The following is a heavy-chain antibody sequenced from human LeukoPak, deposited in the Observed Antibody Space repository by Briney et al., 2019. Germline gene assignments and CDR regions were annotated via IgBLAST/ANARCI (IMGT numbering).Heavy chain of an antibody. D-gene: IGHD3-3*01. CDR2: IRQDGSEE. CDR1: GFTFSSYW. J-gene: IGHJ4*02. V-gene: IGHV3-7*01. CDR3: ARDQSTIFGVVSMGY. Sequence: GGSLRLSCAASGFTFSSYWMSWVRQAPGKGLEWVANIRQDGSEEFYVDSVKGRFTISRDNAKNSLYLQMNSLRAEDTAVYYCARDQSTIFGVVSMGYWGQGTLVTVSS.